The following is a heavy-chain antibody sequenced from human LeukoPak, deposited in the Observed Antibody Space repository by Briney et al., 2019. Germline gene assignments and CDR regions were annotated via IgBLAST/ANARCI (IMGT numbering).Heavy chain of an antibody. CDR1: GYTFTVYY. D-gene: IGHD2-2*01. J-gene: IGHJ5*02. CDR2: INPNSGGT. Sequence: ASVKVSCKASGYTFTVYYMHWVRQAPGQGLEWMGWINPNSGGTNYAQKFQGRVTMTRDTSISTAYMELSRLRSDDTAVYYCARAGGIVVVPAAPAPTLWFDPWGQGTLVTVSS. CDR3: ARAGGIVVVPAAPAPTLWFDP. V-gene: IGHV1-2*02.